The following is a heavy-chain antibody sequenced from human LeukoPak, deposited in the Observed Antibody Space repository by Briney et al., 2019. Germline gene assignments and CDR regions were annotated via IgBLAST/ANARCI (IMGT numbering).Heavy chain of an antibody. CDR3: ARSRDGTLDY. CDR1: GGSISSSSYY. J-gene: IGHJ4*02. Sequence: SETLSLTCTVSGGSISSSSYYWGWIRQPPGKGLEWIGSIYYSGSTYYNPSFKSRVTISVDTSENQFPLKLSSVTAADTAVYYCARSRDGTLDYWGQGTLVTVSS. CDR2: IYYSGST. V-gene: IGHV4-39*01. D-gene: IGHD5-24*01.